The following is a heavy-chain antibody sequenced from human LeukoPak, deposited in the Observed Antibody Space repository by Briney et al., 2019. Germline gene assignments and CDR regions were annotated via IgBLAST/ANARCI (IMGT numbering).Heavy chain of an antibody. V-gene: IGHV3-48*01. D-gene: IGHD6-19*01. CDR2: ISSSSNIM. CDR3: ARGAQWPY. Sequence: GGSLRLSCAASGFTFSSYGMNWVRQAPGKGLEWVSYISSSSNIMNYADSVKGRFTTSRDNAKNSLYLQMNSLRAEDTAVYYCARGAQWPYWRQGTLVTVSS. CDR1: GFTFSSYG. J-gene: IGHJ4*02.